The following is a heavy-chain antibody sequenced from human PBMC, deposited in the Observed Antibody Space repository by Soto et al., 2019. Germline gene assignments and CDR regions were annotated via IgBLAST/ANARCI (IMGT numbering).Heavy chain of an antibody. D-gene: IGHD3-10*01. CDR2: IYYSGRT. V-gene: IGHV4-39*01. CDR3: ARLEGDYGSGSSFYYGMDV. CDR1: GSPTRNRIYN. Sequence: SDPLSPTSNNSGSPTRNRIYNGRWKLHPPGKGFDLIGSIYYSGRTYYSPSLESRVTISVDTSMNQFFLKLSSVTAADTAVYYCARLEGDYGSGSSFYYGMDVWGQGTTVS. J-gene: IGHJ6*02.